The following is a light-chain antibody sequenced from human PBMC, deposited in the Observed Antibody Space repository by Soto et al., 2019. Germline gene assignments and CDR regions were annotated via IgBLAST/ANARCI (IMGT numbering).Light chain of an antibody. V-gene: IGLV2-14*01. J-gene: IGLJ1*01. Sequence: QSALTQPASVSGSPGQSITISCTGTSSDVGSYNYVPWYQQHPGKAPKLMIYEVSDRPSGISSRFSGSKSGNTASLTISGLQTEDEADYYCSSYTSSSTLFGTGTKLTVL. CDR1: SSDVGSYNY. CDR3: SSYTSSSTL. CDR2: EVS.